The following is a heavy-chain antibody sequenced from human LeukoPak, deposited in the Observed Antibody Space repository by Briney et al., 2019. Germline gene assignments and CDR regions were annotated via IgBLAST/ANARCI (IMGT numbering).Heavy chain of an antibody. CDR3: ARGFYDFWSGYQTTPLGH. Sequence: ASVKVSCKASGYTFTGYYMHWVRQAPGQGLEWMGWINPNSGGTNYAQKFQGRVTMTRDTSISTAYMELSRLRSDDTAVYYCARGFYDFWSGYQTTPLGHWGQGTLVTVSS. CDR2: INPNSGGT. CDR1: GYTFTGYY. D-gene: IGHD3-3*01. V-gene: IGHV1-2*02. J-gene: IGHJ4*02.